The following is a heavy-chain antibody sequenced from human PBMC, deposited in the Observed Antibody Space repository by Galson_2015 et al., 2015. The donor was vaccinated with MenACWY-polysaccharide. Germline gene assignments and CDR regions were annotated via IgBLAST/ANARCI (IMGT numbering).Heavy chain of an antibody. V-gene: IGHV3-7*01. CDR3: ARDVYGGHFDY. D-gene: IGHD4-23*01. J-gene: IGHJ4*02. CDR2: IKQDESEK. Sequence: YLRLSCAASGFTFSSFWMSWVRQAPGKGLEWVANIKQDESEKYYVDSVKGRFTISRDNAKNSLYLQMNSLRAEDTAVYYCARDVYGGHFDYWGQGTLVTVSS. CDR1: GFTFSSFW.